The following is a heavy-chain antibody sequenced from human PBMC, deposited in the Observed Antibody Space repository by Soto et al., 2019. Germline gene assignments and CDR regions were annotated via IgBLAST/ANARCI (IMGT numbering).Heavy chain of an antibody. D-gene: IGHD6-13*01. V-gene: IGHV3-33*01. CDR1: GFTFSSYG. J-gene: IGHJ4*02. CDR2: IWYDGSNK. Sequence: GGSLRLSCAASGFTFSSYGMHWVRQAPGKGLEWVAVIWYDGSNKYYADSVKGRFTISRDNSKNTLYLQMNSLRAEDTAVYYSARDRGIAAAGFSYFDYWGQGTLVTVS. CDR3: ARDRGIAAAGFSYFDY.